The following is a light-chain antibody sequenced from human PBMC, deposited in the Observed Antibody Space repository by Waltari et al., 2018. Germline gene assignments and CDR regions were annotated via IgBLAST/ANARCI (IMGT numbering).Light chain of an antibody. V-gene: IGLV4-69*01. Sequence: QLVLTQSPSASASLGASVKLTCTLSSGHSSNVVAWHQPQPEKGPRYLMKVNSDGSHSKGEDIPDRFSGSSSGAERYLTISSLQSEDEADYYCQTGGHGTWVFGGGTKLTVL. CDR2: VNSDGSH. J-gene: IGLJ3*02. CDR1: SGHSSNV. CDR3: QTGGHGTWV.